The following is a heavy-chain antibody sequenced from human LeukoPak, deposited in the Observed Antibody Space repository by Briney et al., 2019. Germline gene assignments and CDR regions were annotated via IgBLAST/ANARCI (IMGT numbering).Heavy chain of an antibody. CDR1: GGSISDYY. CDR3: ARHPLRGGFDY. V-gene: IGHV4-59*08. J-gene: IGHJ4*02. CDR2: IFDSGDT. Sequence: SETLSLTCTVSGGSISDYYWSWIRQPPGKGLEWIAYIFDSGDTRYKPSLKSRVSISLDTSKNQFSLKLNSVTAADTAVYFCARHPLRGGFDYWGQGTLVTVSS.